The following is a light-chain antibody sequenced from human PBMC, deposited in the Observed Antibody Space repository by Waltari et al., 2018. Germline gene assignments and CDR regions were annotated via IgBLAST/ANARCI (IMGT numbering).Light chain of an antibody. V-gene: IGLV2-18*02. CDR2: EVS. CDR1: NSDIGRYNT. J-gene: IGLJ2*01. CDR3: SSYTSSITLL. Sequence: QSALTQPPSVSGSPGQSVTISCTGTNSDIGRYNTVSWYKQPPGTAPKLMVYEVSKRPSGVPDRVSGSKSGNTASLTISGLQAEDEADYYCSSYTSSITLLFGGGTKLTVL.